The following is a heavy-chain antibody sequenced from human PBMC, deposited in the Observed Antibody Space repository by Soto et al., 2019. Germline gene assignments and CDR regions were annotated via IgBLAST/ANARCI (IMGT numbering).Heavy chain of an antibody. Sequence: EVQLLESGGGWLQPGGSLRLSCAASGFTFSSYAMNWVRQAPGKGLEWVSGITGSGAGSYYSDSVKGRFTISRDNSKNTLYLQMTSLTAEDTAVYYCAKAYSNCWRNDWFDPWGQGTLVTVSS. J-gene: IGHJ5*02. D-gene: IGHD1-26*01. V-gene: IGHV3-23*01. CDR1: GFTFSSYA. CDR3: AKAYSNCWRNDWFDP. CDR2: ITGSGAGS.